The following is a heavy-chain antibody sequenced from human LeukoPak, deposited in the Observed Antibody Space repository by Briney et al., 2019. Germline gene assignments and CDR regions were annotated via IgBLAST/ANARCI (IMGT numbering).Heavy chain of an antibody. Sequence: GGSLRLSCTASGFTFGDYAMSWVRQAPGKGLERVGFIRSKAYGGTTEYAASVKGRFTISRDDSKSIAYLQMNSLKIEDTAMYYCTRIYDAYYFDYWGQGTLVTVSS. CDR3: TRIYDAYYFDY. D-gene: IGHD3-16*01. V-gene: IGHV3-49*04. J-gene: IGHJ4*02. CDR2: IRSKAYGGTT. CDR1: GFTFGDYA.